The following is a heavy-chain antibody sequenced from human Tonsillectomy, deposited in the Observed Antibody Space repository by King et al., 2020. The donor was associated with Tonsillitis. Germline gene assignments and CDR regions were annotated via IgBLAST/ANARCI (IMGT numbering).Heavy chain of an antibody. V-gene: IGHV2-5*01. J-gene: IGHJ6*02. CDR3: ARSNKTDFWSGYYTYYYAMDV. Sequence: ITLKESGPSLVKPTQTLTLTCTFSAFSLNTSGVGVAWIRQPPGKALEWLALIYWNDDKRYSPSLKSRLTITKDTSKNQVVLTMTNMDPVDTATYYCARSNKTDFWSGYYTYYYAMDVWGQGTTVTVSS. CDR2: IYWNDDK. D-gene: IGHD3-3*01. CDR1: AFSLNTSGVG.